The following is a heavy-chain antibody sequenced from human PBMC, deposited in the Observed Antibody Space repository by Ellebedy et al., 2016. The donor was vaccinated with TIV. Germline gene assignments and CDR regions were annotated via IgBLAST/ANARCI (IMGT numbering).Heavy chain of an antibody. D-gene: IGHD3-22*01. J-gene: IGHJ5*02. V-gene: IGHV4-59*05. CDR1: GGSISSYY. CDR3: ARSEITMIVVASWGWFDP. CDR2: IYYSGST. Sequence: MPSETLSLTCTVSGGSISSYYWSWIRQPPGKGLEWIGSIYYSGSTYYNPSLKSRVTISVDTSKNQFSLKLSSVTAADTAVYYCARSEITMIVVASWGWFDPWGQGTLVTVSS.